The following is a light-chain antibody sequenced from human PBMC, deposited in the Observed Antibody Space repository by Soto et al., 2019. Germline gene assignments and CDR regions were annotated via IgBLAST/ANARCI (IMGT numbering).Light chain of an antibody. J-gene: IGKJ5*01. CDR2: SAS. CDR3: QQTHSFPIT. CDR1: QSISNW. Sequence: DIQMTQSPSSLSASVGDRVIITCRASQSISNWLAWYRQKPGKAPDLLISSASSLQSGVPSRFSGSGSGTDFTLTISSLQPEDFAIYYCQQTHSFPITFGQGTRLEIK. V-gene: IGKV1-12*01.